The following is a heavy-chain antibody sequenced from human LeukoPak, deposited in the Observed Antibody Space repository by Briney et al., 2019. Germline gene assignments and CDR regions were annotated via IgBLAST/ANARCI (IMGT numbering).Heavy chain of an antibody. D-gene: IGHD4-23*01. V-gene: IGHV4-39*01. CDR2: IYYSGST. CDR3: ASSTMVVTPLSDHIDY. J-gene: IGHJ4*02. CDR1: GGSISSSSYY. Sequence: PSETLSLTCTVSGGSISSSSYYWGWIRQPPGKGLEWIGSIYYSGSTYYNPSLKSRVTISVDTSKNQFSLKLSSVTAADTAVYYCASSTMVVTPLSDHIDYWGQGTLVTVSS.